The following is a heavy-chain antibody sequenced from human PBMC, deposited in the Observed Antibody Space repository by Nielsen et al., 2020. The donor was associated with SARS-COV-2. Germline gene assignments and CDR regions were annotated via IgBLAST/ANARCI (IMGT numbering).Heavy chain of an antibody. Sequence: GESLKISCAASGFTFSSYAMSWVRQAPGKGLEWVSAISGSGGSTYYADSVKGRFTISRDNSKNTLYLQMNSLRAEDTAVYYCARSLGNYGSGRDLFDHWGQGALVTVSS. V-gene: IGHV3-23*01. CDR3: ARSLGNYGSGRDLFDH. D-gene: IGHD3-10*01. CDR1: GFTFSSYA. J-gene: IGHJ4*02. CDR2: ISGSGGST.